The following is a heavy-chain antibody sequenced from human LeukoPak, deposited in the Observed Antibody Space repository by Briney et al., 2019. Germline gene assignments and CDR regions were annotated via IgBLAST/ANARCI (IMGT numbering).Heavy chain of an antibody. Sequence: EPSGTLSLTCTVSGGSISSYYWSWIRQPPGKGLEWVGYIYDSGSTNYNPSLKSRVTISVDTSKNQFSLKLSSVTAADTAVYYCARVAMGQWLVRYNWFDPWGQGTLVTVSS. CDR2: IYDSGST. CDR1: GGSISSYY. V-gene: IGHV4-59*01. CDR3: ARVAMGQWLVRYNWFDP. D-gene: IGHD6-19*01. J-gene: IGHJ5*02.